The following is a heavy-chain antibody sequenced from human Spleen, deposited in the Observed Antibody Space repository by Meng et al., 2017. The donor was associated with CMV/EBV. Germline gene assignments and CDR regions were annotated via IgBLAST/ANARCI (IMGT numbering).Heavy chain of an antibody. J-gene: IGHJ4*02. CDR2: INHSGST. V-gene: IGHV4-34*01. D-gene: IGHD5-12*01. CDR1: GGSFSGYY. Sequence: QVQLQQWGAGLLQPSETLSLTCAVYGGSFSGYYWSWIRQPPGKGLEWIGEINHSGSTNYNPSLKSRVTISVDTSKNQFSLKLSSVTAADTAVYYCASRDIVATYFDYWGRGTLVTVSS. CDR3: ASRDIVATYFDY.